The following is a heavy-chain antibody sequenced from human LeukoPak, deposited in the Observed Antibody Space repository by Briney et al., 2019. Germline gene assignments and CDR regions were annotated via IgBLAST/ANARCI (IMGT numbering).Heavy chain of an antibody. D-gene: IGHD2-2*01. CDR3: ARAPQDPVVPAATMWGDV. J-gene: IGHJ6*04. Sequence: SETLSLTCTVSGGSISSYYWSWIRQPPGKGLEWIGYIYYSGSTNYNPSLKSRVTISVDTSKNQFSLKLSSVTAADTAVYYCARAPQDPVVPAATMWGDVWGKGTTVTVSS. V-gene: IGHV4-59*01. CDR2: IYYSGST. CDR1: GGSISSYY.